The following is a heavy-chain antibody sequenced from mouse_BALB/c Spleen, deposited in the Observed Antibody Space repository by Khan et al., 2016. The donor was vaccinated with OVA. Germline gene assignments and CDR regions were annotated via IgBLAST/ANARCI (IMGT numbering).Heavy chain of an antibody. CDR2: ISYSGRT. D-gene: IGHD1-1*01. Sequence: EVQLQESGPGLVKPSQSLSLTCTVTGYSITSDYAWNWIRQFPGNKLEWMGYISYSGRTSYNPSLKSRISITRDTSRNQFFLQLNSVTTAYTATYYCARSVTITTVVATDFDYWGQGTTLTVSS. J-gene: IGHJ2*01. V-gene: IGHV3-2*02. CDR3: ARSVTITTVVATDFDY. CDR1: GYSITSDYA.